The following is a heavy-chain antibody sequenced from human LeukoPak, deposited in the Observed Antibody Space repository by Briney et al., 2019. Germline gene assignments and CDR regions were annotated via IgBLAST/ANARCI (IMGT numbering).Heavy chain of an antibody. J-gene: IGHJ4*02. Sequence: ASVKVSCKASGYTFTSYDINWVRQATGQGLEWMGWMNPNSGNTGYAQKFQGRVTMTRNTSISTAYMELSSLRSEDTAVYYCARVPRSIFGVVTHYYFDYWGQGTLVTVSS. CDR3: ARVPRSIFGVVTHYYFDY. CDR2: MNPNSGNT. V-gene: IGHV1-8*01. D-gene: IGHD3-3*01. CDR1: GYTFTSYD.